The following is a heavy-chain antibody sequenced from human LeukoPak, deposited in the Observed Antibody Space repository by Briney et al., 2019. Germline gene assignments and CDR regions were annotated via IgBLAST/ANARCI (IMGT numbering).Heavy chain of an antibody. D-gene: IGHD2-8*01. CDR1: GFAFNVFG. J-gene: IGHJ4*02. CDR2: IKADGVFT. CDR3: ARKLMSSRRFEY. V-gene: IGHV3-30*02. Sequence: GGSLRLSCEGSGFAFNVFGMHWIRQAPGKGLEWVAFIKADGVFTDYAEAVKGRFTISRDNSDNTVFLQMESVRPDDTAVYYCARKLMSSRRFEYWGQGTLVTVSS.